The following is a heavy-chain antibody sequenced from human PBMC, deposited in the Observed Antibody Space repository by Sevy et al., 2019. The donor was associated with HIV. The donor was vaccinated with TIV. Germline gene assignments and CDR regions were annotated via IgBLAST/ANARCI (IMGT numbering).Heavy chain of an antibody. CDR1: GYSFTSYE. CDR2: INPRGGST. CDR3: AGLRACGGDCYYYDL. V-gene: IGHV1-46*01. Sequence: ASVKVSCKASGYSFTSYEIHWVRQAPGQGLEWMGLINPRGGSTSSAEKFQGRVTMIRDTSTTTVYMELRSLRSEDTAVYFCAGLRACGGDCYYYDLWGQGNLVTVSS. J-gene: IGHJ5*02. D-gene: IGHD2-21*02.